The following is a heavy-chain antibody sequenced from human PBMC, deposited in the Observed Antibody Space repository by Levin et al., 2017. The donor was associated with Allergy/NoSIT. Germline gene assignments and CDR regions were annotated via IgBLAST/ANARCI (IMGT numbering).Heavy chain of an antibody. CDR1: GFTFSNYP. V-gene: IGHV3-21*01. D-gene: IGHD1-26*01. CDR2: ISRGSSDI. J-gene: IGHJ4*02. CDR3: ARSLVGLTGPDYYFDY. Sequence: PGGSLRLSCTASGFTFSNYPMNWVRQAPGKGLEWVSSISRGSSDIYYGDSLKGRFTISRDDARNSLYLQMNSLRAEDTAVYYCARSLVGLTGPDYYFDYWGQGTLVTVSS.